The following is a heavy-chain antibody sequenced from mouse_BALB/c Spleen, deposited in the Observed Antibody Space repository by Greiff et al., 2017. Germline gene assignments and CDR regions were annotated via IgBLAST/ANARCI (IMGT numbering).Heavy chain of an antibody. Sequence: DVHLVESGGGLVQPGGSRKLSCAASGFTFSSFGMHWVRQAPEKGLEWVAYISSGSSTIYYADTVKGRFTISRDNPKNTLFLQMTSLRSEDTAMYYCARSGLYYGSSRWYFDVWGAGTTVTVSS. D-gene: IGHD1-1*01. CDR2: ISSGSSTI. V-gene: IGHV5-17*02. J-gene: IGHJ1*01. CDR3: ARSGLYYGSSRWYFDV. CDR1: GFTFSSFG.